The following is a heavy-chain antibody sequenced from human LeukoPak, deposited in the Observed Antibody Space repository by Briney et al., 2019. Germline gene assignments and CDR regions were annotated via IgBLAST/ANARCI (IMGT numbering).Heavy chain of an antibody. CDR2: ISGSGGST. D-gene: IGHD3-22*01. CDR3: AKDLSNYYDSSGYYRPNAFDI. CDR1: GFTFSSYA. V-gene: IGHV3-23*01. Sequence: GGSLRLSCAASGFTFSSYAMGWVRQAPGKGLEWVSAISGSGGSTYYADSVKGRFTISRDNSKNTLYLQMNSLRAEDTAVYYCAKDLSNYYDSSGYYRPNAFDIWGQGTMVTVSS. J-gene: IGHJ3*02.